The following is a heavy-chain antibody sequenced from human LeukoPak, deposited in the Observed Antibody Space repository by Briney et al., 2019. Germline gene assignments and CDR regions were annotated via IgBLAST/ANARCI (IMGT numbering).Heavy chain of an antibody. CDR1: GFTFNNYW. J-gene: IGHJ4*02. V-gene: IGHV3-74*01. Sequence: GGSLRLSCAASGFTFNNYWMHWVREGPGKGLVLGSRINGYGTVTSYADFVKGQFTISRDNAKNTVYLQMHGLRVEDTALYYCARAGQGFDSWGQGTLVTVSS. CDR2: INGYGTVT. CDR3: ARAGQGFDS.